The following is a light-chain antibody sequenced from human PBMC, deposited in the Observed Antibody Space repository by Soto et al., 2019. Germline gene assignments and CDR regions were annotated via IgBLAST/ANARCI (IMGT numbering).Light chain of an antibody. V-gene: IGLV2-8*01. CDR1: SSDVGGYNY. CDR3: SSYTSSSTLA. CDR2: EVS. Sequence: QSVLTQPPSASGSPGQSVTISCTGTSSDVGGYNYVSWYQQHPGKAPKLLIHEVSKRPSGVTDRFSGSKSGNTASLTVSGLQPEDEADYYCSSYTSSSTLAFGTGTKLTVL. J-gene: IGLJ1*01.